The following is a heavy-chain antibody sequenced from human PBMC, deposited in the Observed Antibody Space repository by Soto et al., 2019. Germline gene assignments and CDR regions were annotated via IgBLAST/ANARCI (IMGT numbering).Heavy chain of an antibody. Sequence: PSETLSLTCTVSGGSISSGGYYWSWIRQHPGKGLEWIGYIYYSGSTYYNPSLKSRVTISVDTSKNQFSLKLTSVRAEDTALYYCAKDRPRRTSGYFFDYWGQGTPVTVSS. D-gene: IGHD1-1*01. V-gene: IGHV4-31*03. CDR1: GGSISSGGYY. CDR3: AKDRPRRTSGYFFDY. J-gene: IGHJ4*02. CDR2: IYYSGST.